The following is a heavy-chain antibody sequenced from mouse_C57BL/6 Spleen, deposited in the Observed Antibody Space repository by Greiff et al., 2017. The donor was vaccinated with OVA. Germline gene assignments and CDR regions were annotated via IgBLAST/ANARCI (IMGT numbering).Heavy chain of an antibody. CDR3: ARLETTVVSFDY. CDR1: GYTFTNYW. CDR2: IYPGGGYT. V-gene: IGHV1-63*01. J-gene: IGHJ2*01. Sequence: QVQLKQSGAELVRPGPSVKMSCKASGYTFTNYWIGWAKQRPGHGLEWIGDIYPGGGYTNYNEKFKGKATLTADKSSSTAYMQFSSLTSEDAAIYYCARLETTVVSFDYWGQGTTLTDSS. D-gene: IGHD1-1*01.